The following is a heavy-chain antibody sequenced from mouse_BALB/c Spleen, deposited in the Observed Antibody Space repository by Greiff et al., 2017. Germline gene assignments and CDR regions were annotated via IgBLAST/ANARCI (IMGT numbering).Heavy chain of an antibody. D-gene: IGHD1-1*01. CDR2: INPSTGYT. Sequence: QVQLKQSGAELAKPGASVKMSCKASGYTFTSYWMHWVKQRPGQGLEWIGYINPSTGYTEYNQKFKDKATLTADKSSSTAYMQLSSLTSEDSAVYYCARYYGSSSFAYWGQGTLVTVSA. CDR3: ARYYGSSSFAY. V-gene: IGHV1-7*01. J-gene: IGHJ3*01. CDR1: GYTFTSYW.